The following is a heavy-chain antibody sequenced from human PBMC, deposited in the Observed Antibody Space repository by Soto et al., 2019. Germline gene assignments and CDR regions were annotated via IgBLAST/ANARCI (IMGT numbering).Heavy chain of an antibody. V-gene: IGHV3-23*01. CDR1: GFTFSSYA. CDR2: ISGSGGTT. Sequence: EVQLLESGGGLVQPGGSLRLSCAASGFTFSSYAMSWVRQAPGKGLEWVSAISGSGGTTYYADSVKGRFTISRDNSKTTLYLQMNSLRAEDTAVYYCAKATDLERGYYFDYWGQGTLVTVSS. J-gene: IGHJ4*02. D-gene: IGHD3-10*01. CDR3: AKATDLERGYYFDY.